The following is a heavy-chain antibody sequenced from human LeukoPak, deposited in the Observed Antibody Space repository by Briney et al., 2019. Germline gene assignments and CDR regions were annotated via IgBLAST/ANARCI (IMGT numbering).Heavy chain of an antibody. CDR3: AKGTLGYCSGGSCYSGY. D-gene: IGHD2-15*01. J-gene: IGHJ4*02. CDR1: GFTFSSYA. V-gene: IGHV3-23*01. CDR2: ISAGGGST. Sequence: PGRSLRLSCAASGFTFSSYAMIWVRQAPGKGLEWVSVISAGGGSTDFADSVKGRFTVSRDNSKNTLYLQMSSLRAEDTAVYYCAKGTLGYCSGGSCYSGYWGQGTLVTVSS.